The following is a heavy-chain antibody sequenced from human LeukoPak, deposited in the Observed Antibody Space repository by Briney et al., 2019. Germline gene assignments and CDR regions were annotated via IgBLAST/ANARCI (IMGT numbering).Heavy chain of an antibody. CDR2: ISSSSSYI. CDR1: GFTFSSYS. V-gene: IGHV3-21*01. Sequence: GGSLRLSCAASGFTFSSYSMNWVRQAPGKGLEWVSSISSSSSYIYYADSVKGRYTISRDNAKNSLYLQMNSLRAEDTAVYYCARRFYGGNSGDAFDIWGQGTMVTVSS. CDR3: ARRFYGGNSGDAFDI. J-gene: IGHJ3*02. D-gene: IGHD4-23*01.